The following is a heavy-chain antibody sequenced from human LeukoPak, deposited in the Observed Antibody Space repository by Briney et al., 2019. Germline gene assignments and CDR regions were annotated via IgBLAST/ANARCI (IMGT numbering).Heavy chain of an antibody. Sequence: PGGSLRLSCAASGFTFSSYAMHWVRQAPGKGLEWVAVISYDGSNKYYADSVKGRFTISRDNSKNTLYLQMNSLRAEDTAVYYCANSDYYGSGSYYNDGQDFDYWGQGTLVTVSS. CDR3: ANSDYYGSGSYYNDGQDFDY. D-gene: IGHD3-10*01. CDR2: ISYDGSNK. J-gene: IGHJ4*02. V-gene: IGHV3-30-3*01. CDR1: GFTFSSYA.